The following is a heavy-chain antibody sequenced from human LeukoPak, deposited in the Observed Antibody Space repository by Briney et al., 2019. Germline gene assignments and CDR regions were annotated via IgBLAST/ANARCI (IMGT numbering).Heavy chain of an antibody. J-gene: IGHJ4*02. CDR3: AKDLDRSGSGWPLFDY. CDR2: ISGSGGST. V-gene: IGHV3-23*01. D-gene: IGHD6-19*01. CDR1: GFTFSSYA. Sequence: GGSLRLSCAASGFTFSSYAMSWVGQAPGKGLEWVSAISGSGGSTYYADSVKGRFTISRDNSKNTLYLQMNSLRAEDTAVYYCAKDLDRSGSGWPLFDYWGQGTLVTVSS.